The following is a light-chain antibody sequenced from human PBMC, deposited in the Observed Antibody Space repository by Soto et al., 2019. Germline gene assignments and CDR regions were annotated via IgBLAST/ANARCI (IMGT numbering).Light chain of an antibody. CDR3: QQYGGSPFT. CDR1: ESVYINS. CDR2: GAS. J-gene: IGKJ3*01. V-gene: IGKV3-20*01. Sequence: DIVLTQSPGTLSLSPGESATLSCKASESVYINSFAWYQQKPGQPPRLLIYGASTRATGIPDRFSGSGSGTDFVLNIKRLEVEDFGVYYCQQYGGSPFTFGPGTRVDIK.